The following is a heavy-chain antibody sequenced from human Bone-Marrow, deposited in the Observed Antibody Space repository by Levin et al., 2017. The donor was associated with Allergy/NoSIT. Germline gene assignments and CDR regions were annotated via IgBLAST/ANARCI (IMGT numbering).Heavy chain of an antibody. J-gene: IGHJ5*02. CDR2: IIPIFGTA. V-gene: IGHV1-69*13. CDR3: AREGVIDGTEDL. CDR1: GDMFNSYA. D-gene: IGHD2/OR15-2a*01. Sequence: GASVKVSCKASGDMFNSYAISWVRLAPGQGLEWMGGIIPIFGTASYAQKFQGRVTITADESTSTAYMELSSLRSEDTAVYYCAREGVIDGTEDLWGQGTLVTVSP.